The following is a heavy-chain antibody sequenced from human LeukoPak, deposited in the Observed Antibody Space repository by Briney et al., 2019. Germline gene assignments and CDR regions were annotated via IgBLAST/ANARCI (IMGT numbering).Heavy chain of an antibody. V-gene: IGHV3-23*01. D-gene: IGHD2-21*02. Sequence: PGGSLRLSCAASGFTFSNAWMSWVRQAPGKGLEWVSGISDSGGRTYYAESVKGRFAISRDNSKNTLYLQMNSLRVEDTAVYYCAKDLPTKCRGDCPSDYWGQGTLVTVSS. CDR1: GFTFSNAW. CDR3: AKDLPTKCRGDCPSDY. CDR2: ISDSGGRT. J-gene: IGHJ4*02.